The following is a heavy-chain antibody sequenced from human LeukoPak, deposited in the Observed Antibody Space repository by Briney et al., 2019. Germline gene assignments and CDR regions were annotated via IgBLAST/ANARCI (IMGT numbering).Heavy chain of an antibody. V-gene: IGHV3-48*01. CDR1: GFTFSSYS. J-gene: IGHJ4*02. CDR2: ISSSSSTI. CDR3: ARDFAYCSSTSCYPSPLLL. D-gene: IGHD2-2*01. Sequence: GGSLRLSCAASGFTFSSYSMNWVRQAPGKGLEWVSYISSSSSTIYYADSVKGRFTISRDNAKNSLYLQMNSLRAEDTAVYYCARDFAYCSSTSCYPSPLLLWGQGTLVTVSS.